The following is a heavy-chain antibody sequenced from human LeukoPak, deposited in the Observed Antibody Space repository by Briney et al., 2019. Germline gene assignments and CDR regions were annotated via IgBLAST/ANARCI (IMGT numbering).Heavy chain of an antibody. CDR3: ARRRNGILTGYYSDY. Sequence: SETLSLTCAVYGGSFSGYYWSWIRQPPGKGLEWIGEINHSGSTNYNPSLKSRVTISVDTSKNQFSLKLSSVTAADTAVYYCARRRNGILTGYYSDYWGQGTLVTVSS. CDR1: GGSFSGYY. J-gene: IGHJ4*02. V-gene: IGHV4-34*01. CDR2: INHSGST. D-gene: IGHD3-9*01.